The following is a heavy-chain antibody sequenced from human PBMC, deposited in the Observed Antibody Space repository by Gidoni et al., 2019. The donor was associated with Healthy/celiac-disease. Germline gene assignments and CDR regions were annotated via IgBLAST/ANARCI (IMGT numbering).Heavy chain of an antibody. D-gene: IGHD2-2*02. CDR2: ISSSSSYI. CDR1: GFTFSRYS. V-gene: IGHV3-21*01. CDR3: ARDGCSSTSCYRGGFDY. Sequence: EVQLVESGGGLVKPGGSLRFSCAASGFTFSRYSMNWVRQAPGKGLEWVSSISSSSSYIYYADSVKGRFTISRDNAKNSLYLQMNSLRAEDTAVYYCARDGCSSTSCYRGGFDYWGQGTLVTVSS. J-gene: IGHJ4*02.